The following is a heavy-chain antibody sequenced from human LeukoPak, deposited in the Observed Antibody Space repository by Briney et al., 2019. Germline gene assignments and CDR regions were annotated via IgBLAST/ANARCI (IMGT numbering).Heavy chain of an antibody. J-gene: IGHJ6*03. CDR1: GGSISRFY. Sequence: SETLSLTCTVSGGSISRFYWSWIRQPAGKGLEWIGRIYTSGSTNYNPSLKSRVTMSVDTSKNQFSLRLSSVTAADTAVYYCARDNWNEKYYYYYYYMDVWGKGTTVTISS. V-gene: IGHV4-4*07. CDR2: IYTSGST. CDR3: ARDNWNEKYYYYYYYMDV. D-gene: IGHD1-1*01.